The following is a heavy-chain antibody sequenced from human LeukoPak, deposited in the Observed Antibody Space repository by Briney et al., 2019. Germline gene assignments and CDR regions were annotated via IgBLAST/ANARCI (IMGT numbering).Heavy chain of an antibody. Sequence: GGSLRLSCAASGFTFDDYGMSWVRQAPGKGLEWVSGINWNGGSTGYADSVKGRFTISRDNAKNSLYLQMNSLRAEGTALYYCARGGGGYCSGGSCYTYYFDYWGQGTLVTVSS. CDR3: ARGGGGYCSGGSCYTYYFDY. CDR1: GFTFDDYG. D-gene: IGHD2-15*01. CDR2: INWNGGST. V-gene: IGHV3-20*04. J-gene: IGHJ4*02.